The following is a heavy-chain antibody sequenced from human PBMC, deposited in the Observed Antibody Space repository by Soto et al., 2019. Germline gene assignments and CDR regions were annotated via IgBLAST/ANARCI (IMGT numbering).Heavy chain of an antibody. CDR3: AKFYCISTMCQAPAAKSTGGFEI. Sequence: EPQLLESGGGLGHPGGSLRLSCAASGFTFSSYGMSWVRQAPGKGLEWVAAISGSGVSTYYADSVRGRSTISRDNAKKTMDLQMNRLRAEDTAVYYCAKFYCISTMCQAPAAKSTGGFEIWGQGTLVTVSS. V-gene: IGHV3-23*01. CDR1: GFTFSSYG. D-gene: IGHD2-2*01. CDR2: ISGSGVST. J-gene: IGHJ3*02.